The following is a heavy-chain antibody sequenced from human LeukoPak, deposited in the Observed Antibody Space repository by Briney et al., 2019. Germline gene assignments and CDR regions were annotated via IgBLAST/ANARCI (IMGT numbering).Heavy chain of an antibody. CDR3: ARSMGDDSGY. V-gene: IGHV4-39*07. CDR2: IYYSGST. CDR1: GGSISSSSYY. J-gene: IGHJ4*02. Sequence: SETLSLTCTVSGGSISSSSYYWGWIRQPPGKGLEWIGSIYYSGSTYYNPSLKSRVTISVDTSKNQFSLKLSSVTAADTAVYYCARSMGDDSGYWGQGTLVTVSS. D-gene: IGHD1-26*01.